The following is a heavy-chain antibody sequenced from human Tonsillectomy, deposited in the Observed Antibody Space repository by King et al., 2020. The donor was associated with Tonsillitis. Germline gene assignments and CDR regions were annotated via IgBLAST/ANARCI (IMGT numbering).Heavy chain of an antibody. D-gene: IGHD2-15*01. Sequence: QLQESGPGLVKPSETLSLTCTVSGGSISSSDYFWAWIRQPPGKGLEWIGYIYFPGTSFSNPSLKSRVTMSVDTSTNQISLKLSSVTDADSAVYYCARQLSCSGGTCAIDSWGKGTMVTVSS. CDR1: GGSISSSDYF. CDR2: IYFPGTS. J-gene: IGHJ4*02. V-gene: IGHV4-39*01. CDR3: ARQLSCSGGTCAIDS.